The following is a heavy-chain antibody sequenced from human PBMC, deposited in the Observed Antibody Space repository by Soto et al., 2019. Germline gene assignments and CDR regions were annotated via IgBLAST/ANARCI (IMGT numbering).Heavy chain of an antibody. CDR2: ISGSGGST. Sequence: GGSLRLSCAASGFTFSSYAMSWVRHAPGKGLEWVSAISGSGGSTYYADSVKGRFTISRDNSKNTLYLQMNSLRAEDTAVYYCAKTPAKTGTTIDYWGQGTLVTVSS. D-gene: IGHD1-7*01. CDR1: GFTFSSYA. J-gene: IGHJ4*02. V-gene: IGHV3-23*01. CDR3: AKTPAKTGTTIDY.